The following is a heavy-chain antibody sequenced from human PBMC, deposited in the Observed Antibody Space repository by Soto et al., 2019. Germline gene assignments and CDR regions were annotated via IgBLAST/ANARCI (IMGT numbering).Heavy chain of an antibody. D-gene: IGHD5-18*01. CDR1: GGTFSTYA. CDR2: IIPMFGTA. J-gene: IGHJ4*02. V-gene: IGHV1-69*14. CDR3: ASGIQLWLRRINNGYSG. Sequence: QVQLVQSGAEVKKPESSVKVSCKAPGGTFSTYAISWVRQAPGQGLEWMGGIIPMFGTANYAQWFQDRVTITADKSTKTVYMELSSLRSEDTAVYFCASGIQLWLRRINNGYSGWGQGTLVTVSS.